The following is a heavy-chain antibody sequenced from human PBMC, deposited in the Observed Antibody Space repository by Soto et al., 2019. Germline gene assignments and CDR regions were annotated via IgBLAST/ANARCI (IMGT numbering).Heavy chain of an antibody. CDR2: IIPIFGTA. D-gene: IGHD3-22*01. CDR1: GGTFSSYA. J-gene: IGHJ6*02. Sequence: SVKVSCKASGGTFSSYAITWVRQAPGQGLEWMGGIIPIFGTANYAQKFQGRVTITADESTSTAYMELSSLRSEDTAVYFCARGGYYDSSGSRNYHYYGMNVWGQGTTVTVSS. CDR3: ARGGYYDSSGSRNYHYYGMNV. V-gene: IGHV1-69*13.